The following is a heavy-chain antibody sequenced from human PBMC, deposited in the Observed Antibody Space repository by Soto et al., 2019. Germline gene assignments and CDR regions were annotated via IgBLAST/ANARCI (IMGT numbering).Heavy chain of an antibody. J-gene: IGHJ4*02. CDR1: GFTFSSYG. V-gene: IGHV3-30*18. CDR3: AKDFGFGEFPDY. D-gene: IGHD3-10*01. CDR2: ISYDGSNK. Sequence: QVQLVESGGGVVQPGRSLRLSCAAPGFTFSSYGMHWVRQAPGKGLEWVAVISYDGSNKYYADSVKGRFTISRDNSKNTLYLQMNSLRAEDTAVYYCAKDFGFGEFPDYWGQGTLVTVSS.